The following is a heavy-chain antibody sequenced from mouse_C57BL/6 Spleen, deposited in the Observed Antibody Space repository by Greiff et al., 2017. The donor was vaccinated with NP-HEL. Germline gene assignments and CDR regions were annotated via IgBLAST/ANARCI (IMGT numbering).Heavy chain of an antibody. Sequence: QVQLKESGPELVKPGASVKISCKASGYSFTSYYIHWVKQRPGQGLEWIGWIYPGSGNTKYNEKFKGKATLTADTSSSTAYMQLSSLTSEDSAVYYCAKDSSEGSWFAYWGQGALVTVSA. CDR1: GYSFTSYY. D-gene: IGHD3-2*02. J-gene: IGHJ3*01. CDR3: AKDSSEGSWFAY. CDR2: IYPGSGNT. V-gene: IGHV1-66*01.